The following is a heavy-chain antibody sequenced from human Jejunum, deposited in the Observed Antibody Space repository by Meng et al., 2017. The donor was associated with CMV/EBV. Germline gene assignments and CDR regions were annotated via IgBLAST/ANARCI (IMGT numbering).Heavy chain of an antibody. CDR2: IDHSGNT. V-gene: IGHV4-34*01. CDR1: GTSFRAYY. Sequence: PSLTCGFYGTSFRAYYWSWVRQSPQKGLEWIGAIDHSGNTNYNPSLQNRVFISIDTSKKQISLNLTSVTAADTAVYFCARGIVGAVWSQGTQVTVSS. D-gene: IGHD2-15*01. CDR3: ARGIVGAV. J-gene: IGHJ1*01.